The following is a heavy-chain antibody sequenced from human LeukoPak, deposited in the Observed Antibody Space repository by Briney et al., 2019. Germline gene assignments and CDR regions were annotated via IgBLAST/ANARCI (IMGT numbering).Heavy chain of an antibody. CDR3: ARMTTVTTYDY. J-gene: IGHJ4*02. CDR1: GFTFSSYA. Sequence: GRSLRLSCAASGFTFSSYAMHWVRQAPGKGLEWVAVISYDGSNKYYADSVKGRFTISRDNSKNMLYLQMNSLRAEDTAVYYCARMTTVTTYDYWGQGTLVTVSS. V-gene: IGHV3-30-3*01. CDR2: ISYDGSNK. D-gene: IGHD4-17*01.